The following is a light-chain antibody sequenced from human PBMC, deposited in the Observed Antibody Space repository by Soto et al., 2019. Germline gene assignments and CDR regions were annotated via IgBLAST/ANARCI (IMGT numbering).Light chain of an antibody. CDR2: DAS. Sequence: EIVLTQSPATLSLSPGERATLSCRASQSVSSYLARYQQKPGQAPRLLIYDASNRATGIPARFSGSGSGTDFPLPLRSLEPEDFAVYYCQKRSNWPPRFTFGPGTKVDIK. J-gene: IGKJ3*01. V-gene: IGKV3-11*01. CDR1: QSVSSY. CDR3: QKRSNWPPRFT.